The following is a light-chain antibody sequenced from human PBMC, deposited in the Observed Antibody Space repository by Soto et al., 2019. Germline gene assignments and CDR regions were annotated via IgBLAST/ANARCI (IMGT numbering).Light chain of an antibody. V-gene: IGLV2-23*01. CDR3: CSYAGSSTRL. CDR1: SSDVGSFNL. J-gene: IGLJ2*01. Sequence: QSALTQPASVSGSPGQSITISCTGTSSDVGSFNLVSWYQHHPGKAPKLIIYEGNKWPSGISSRFSGSMSGNTASLTIFGVQEEDEADYYCCSYAGSSTRLFGGGTKLTVL. CDR2: EGN.